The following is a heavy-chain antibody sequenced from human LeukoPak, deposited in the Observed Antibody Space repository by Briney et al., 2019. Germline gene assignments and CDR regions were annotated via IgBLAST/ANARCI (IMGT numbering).Heavy chain of an antibody. CDR2: IYPGDSSA. V-gene: IGHV5-51*01. J-gene: IGHJ4*02. CDR3: ARHPLIGTGGYTLDY. D-gene: IGHD2-8*02. Sequence: PXXGREWMGSIYPGDSSARYRPSFQAHVTISAHNSIRTAYLQWSSLKPSDTAMYYCARHPLIGTGGYTLDYWGQGTLVTVSS.